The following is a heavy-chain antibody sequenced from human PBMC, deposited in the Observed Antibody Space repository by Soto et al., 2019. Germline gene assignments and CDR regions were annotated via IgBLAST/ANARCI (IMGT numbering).Heavy chain of an antibody. D-gene: IGHD2-15*01. CDR2: ISSSSSYI. J-gene: IGHJ6*02. CDR1: GFTFSSYS. CDR3: ARDKRTRCSGGSCYSLSSYGMDV. V-gene: IGHV3-21*01. Sequence: GGSLRLSCAASGFTFSSYSMNWVRQAPGKGLEWVSSISSSSSYIYYADSVKGRFTISRDNAKNSLYLQMNSLRAEDTAVYYCARDKRTRCSGGSCYSLSSYGMDVWGQGTTVTVSS.